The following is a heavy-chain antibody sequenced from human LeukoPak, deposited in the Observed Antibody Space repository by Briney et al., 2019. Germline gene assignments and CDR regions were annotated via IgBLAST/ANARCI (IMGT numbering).Heavy chain of an antibody. Sequence: PSETLSLTCTVSGGSISSGSYYWGWIRQPPGKGLEWIGSIYYSGSTYHNPSLKSRVTISVDTSKNQFSLRLSSVTAADTAVYYCARLPTVTFFDYWGQGTLVTVSS. CDR2: IYYSGST. J-gene: IGHJ4*02. V-gene: IGHV4-39*01. CDR3: ARLPTVTFFDY. D-gene: IGHD4-17*01. CDR1: GGSISSGSYY.